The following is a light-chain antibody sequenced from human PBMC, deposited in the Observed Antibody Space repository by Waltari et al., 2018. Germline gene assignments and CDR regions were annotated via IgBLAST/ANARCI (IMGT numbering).Light chain of an antibody. CDR2: GAS. Sequence: EIVMTQSPATLSVSPGERATLSCRTSQSVSSNLAWYQQKPGQAPRLLIYGASTRATGIPASVSGSGSGTEFTLTISSMQSEDFAVYYCQQYKNWPPWTFGQGTKVEIK. V-gene: IGKV3-15*01. J-gene: IGKJ1*01. CDR3: QQYKNWPPWT. CDR1: QSVSSN.